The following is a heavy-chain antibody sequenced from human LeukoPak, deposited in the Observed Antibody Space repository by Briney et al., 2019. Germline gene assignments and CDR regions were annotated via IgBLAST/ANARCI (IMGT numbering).Heavy chain of an antibody. D-gene: IGHD5-18*01. Sequence: SETLSLTCTVSGGSISSYYWSWIRQPAGKGLEWIRRIYTSGSTNYNPSLKSRVTMSVDTSKNQFSLKLSSVTAADTAVYYCARELRHSYGYRFDYWGQGTLVTVSS. CDR2: IYTSGST. V-gene: IGHV4-4*07. CDR3: ARELRHSYGYRFDY. J-gene: IGHJ4*02. CDR1: GGSISSYY.